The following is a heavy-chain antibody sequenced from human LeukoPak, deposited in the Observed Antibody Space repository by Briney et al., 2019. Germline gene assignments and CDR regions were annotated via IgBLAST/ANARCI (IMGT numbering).Heavy chain of an antibody. D-gene: IGHD2-2*02. CDR1: GFTFSSYG. CDR3: GRAFIVVKAAAINGPINWFDP. CDR2: ISYDGSNK. Sequence: GGSLRLSCAASGFTFSSYGMHWVRQAPGKGLEWVAVISYDGSNKYYADSVKGRFTISRDNSKNTLYLQMNSLRAEDTAVYYCGRAFIVVKAAAINGPINWFDPWGQGTLVTVSS. J-gene: IGHJ5*02. V-gene: IGHV3-30*03.